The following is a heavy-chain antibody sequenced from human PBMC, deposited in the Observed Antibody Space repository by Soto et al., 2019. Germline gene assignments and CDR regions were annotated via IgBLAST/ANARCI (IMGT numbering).Heavy chain of an antibody. CDR3: ARFSGGVVVVAAMGGDAFDI. J-gene: IGHJ3*02. CDR2: IYYSGST. V-gene: IGHV4-59*01. Sequence: QVQLQESSPGLVKPSETLSLTCTVSGGSISSYYWSWIRQPPGKGLEWIGYIYYSGSTNYNPSLKSRVTISVDTSKNQFSLKLSSVTAADTAVYYCARFSGGVVVVAAMGGDAFDIWGQGTMVTVSS. D-gene: IGHD2-15*01. CDR1: GGSISSYY.